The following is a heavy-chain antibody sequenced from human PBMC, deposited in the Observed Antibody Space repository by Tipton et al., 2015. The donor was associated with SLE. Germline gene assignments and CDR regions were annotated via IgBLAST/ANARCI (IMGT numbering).Heavy chain of an antibody. V-gene: IGHV1-18*01. CDR3: AGGVGGYYYGSGSSSGDY. CDR2: ISAYNGNT. Sequence: QLVQSGAEVKKPGASVKVSCKASGYTFTSYGISWVRQAPGQGLEWMGWISAYNGNTNYAQKLQGRVTMNTDTSTSTAYMELRGLRSDDTAVYYCAGGVGGYYYGSGSSSGDYWGQGTLVTVSS. D-gene: IGHD3-10*01. J-gene: IGHJ4*02. CDR1: GYTFTSYG.